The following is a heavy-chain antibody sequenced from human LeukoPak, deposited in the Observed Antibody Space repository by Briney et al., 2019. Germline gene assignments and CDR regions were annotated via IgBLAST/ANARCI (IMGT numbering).Heavy chain of an antibody. V-gene: IGHV1-18*01. CDR2: ISGYNGNT. CDR3: ARDEARYSSGYYPNWFDP. Sequence: GASVKVSCKASGGTFSSYAISWVRQAPGQGLKWMGWISGYNGNTHYAHNLQGRVTMTTDTSTSTAYMELRSLRSDDTAVYYCARDEARYSSGYYPNWFDPWGQGTLVTVSS. J-gene: IGHJ5*02. CDR1: GGTFSSYA. D-gene: IGHD3-22*01.